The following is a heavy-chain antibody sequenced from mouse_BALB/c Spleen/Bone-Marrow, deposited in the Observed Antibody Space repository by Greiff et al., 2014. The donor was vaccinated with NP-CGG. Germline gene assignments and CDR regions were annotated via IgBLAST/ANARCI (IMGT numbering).Heavy chain of an antibody. CDR1: GLSLTSYG. V-gene: IGHV2-3*01. CDR3: AKPTGNYLFPY. CDR2: IWGDGST. J-gene: IGHJ3*01. Sequence: VQLQESGPGLVAPSQSLSITCTVSGLSLTSYGVSWVRQPPGKGLEWLGIIWGDGSTNYHSALLSRLSISKDNSKSQVFLKLNSLQIDDTATYYCAKPTGNYLFPYWGQGTLVTVSA. D-gene: IGHD2-1*01.